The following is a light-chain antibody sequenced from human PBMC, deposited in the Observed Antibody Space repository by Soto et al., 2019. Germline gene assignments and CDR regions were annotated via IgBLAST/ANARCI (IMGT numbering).Light chain of an antibody. CDR2: GAS. CDR3: QQYNNWPRS. Sequence: VVMTQSPATFSVSPGERATLSCRASQSVSSNLAWYQQKPGQAPRLLIYGASTRATGIPARFSGSGSGTEFTLTISSLQSEDFAVYYCQQYNNWPRSFGGGTKVDIK. CDR1: QSVSSN. V-gene: IGKV3-15*01. J-gene: IGKJ4*01.